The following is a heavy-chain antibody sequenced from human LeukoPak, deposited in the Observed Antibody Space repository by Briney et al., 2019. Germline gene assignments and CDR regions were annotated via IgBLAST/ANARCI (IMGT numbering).Heavy chain of an antibody. V-gene: IGHV3-30*02. CDR3: ARSNANWYSSGWYSDY. CDR1: GFTFSSYG. Sequence: PGGSLRLSCAASGFTFSSYGMHWVRQAPGKGLEWVAFIRYDGSNKYYADSVKGRFTISRDNSKNTLYLQMNSLRAEDTAVYYFARSNANWYSSGWYSDYWGQGTLVTVSS. J-gene: IGHJ4*02. CDR2: IRYDGSNK. D-gene: IGHD6-19*01.